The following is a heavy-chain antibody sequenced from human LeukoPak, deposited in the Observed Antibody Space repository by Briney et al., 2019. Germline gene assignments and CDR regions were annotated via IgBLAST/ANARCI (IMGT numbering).Heavy chain of an antibody. CDR1: GGSISRYY. CDR3: ARNSDYYDSSGYYPWYFDY. Sequence: PSETLSLTCTVSGGSISRYYWSWIRQPAGKGLEWIGRIYSSGSTNYNPSLKSRVTMSVGTSKNQFSLKLSSVTAADTAVYYCARNSDYYDSSGYYPWYFDYWGQGTLVTVSS. CDR2: IYSSGST. D-gene: IGHD3-22*01. V-gene: IGHV4-4*07. J-gene: IGHJ4*02.